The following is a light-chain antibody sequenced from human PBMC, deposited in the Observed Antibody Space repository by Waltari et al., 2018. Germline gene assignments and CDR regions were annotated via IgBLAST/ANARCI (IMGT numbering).Light chain of an antibody. CDR3: VLYMGSDIL. CDR1: SVPVSFSQY. J-gene: IGLJ3*02. V-gene: IGLV8-61*01. CDR2: STT. Sequence: QTVVSQDPSFSVSPGGIVTLTCGFSSVPVSFSQYPSWYQQTPGQPPLALIYSTTARSSVVSDRFSGSILRNKAALTSTGAQADDECVYYCVLYMGSDILFGGETKLTVL.